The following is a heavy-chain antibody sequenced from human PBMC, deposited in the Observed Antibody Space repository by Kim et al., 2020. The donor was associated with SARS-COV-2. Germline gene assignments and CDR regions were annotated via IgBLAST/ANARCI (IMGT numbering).Heavy chain of an antibody. Sequence: GGSLRLSCAVSGFTFSDHYMEWIRQAPGKGLEWVGRIRNKAKRYTTEYAASVKGRFTISRDDSKNLLYLQMNTLKTEATAVYYSGRGHRDEYGVGDFDYWGQGTLVTVSS. CDR3: GRGHRDEYGVGDFDY. CDR2: IRNKAKRYTT. V-gene: IGHV3-72*01. CDR1: GFTFSDHY. D-gene: IGHD4-17*01. J-gene: IGHJ4*02.